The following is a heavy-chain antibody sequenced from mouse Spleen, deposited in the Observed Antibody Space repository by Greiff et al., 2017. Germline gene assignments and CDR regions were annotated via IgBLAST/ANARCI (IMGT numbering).Heavy chain of an antibody. V-gene: IGHV5-9*01. CDR1: GFTFSSYY. J-gene: IGHJ1*01. CDR3: ARDDGSSYSWYFDV. Sequence: EVMLVESGGGLVKLGGSLKLSCAASGFTFSSYYMSWVRQTPEKRLEWVATISSGGGSTYYPDSVKGRFTISRDNAKNTLYLQMSSLNSEDTAVYYCARDDGSSYSWYFDVWGAGTTVTVSS. CDR2: ISSGGGST. D-gene: IGHD1-1*01.